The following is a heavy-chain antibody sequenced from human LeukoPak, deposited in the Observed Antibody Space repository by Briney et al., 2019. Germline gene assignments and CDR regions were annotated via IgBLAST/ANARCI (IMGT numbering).Heavy chain of an antibody. CDR1: GGSISSYY. D-gene: IGHD1-1*01. J-gene: IGHJ4*02. CDR3: ARNRGVWYSPNPLDF. CDR2: IYYSGST. V-gene: IGHV4-59*01. Sequence: SETLSLTCTVSGGSISSYYWSWIRQPPGKGLEWIGYIYYSGSTNYNPSLKSRVTISVDTSKNQFSLKLSSVTAADTAVYYCARNRGVWYSPNPLDFWGQGTLVTVSS.